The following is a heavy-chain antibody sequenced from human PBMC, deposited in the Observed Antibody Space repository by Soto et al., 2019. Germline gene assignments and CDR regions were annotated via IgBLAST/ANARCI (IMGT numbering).Heavy chain of an antibody. V-gene: IGHV1-69*13. Sequence: SVKVSCKASGGTFSSYAISWVRQAPGQGLEWMGGIIPIFGTANYAQKFQGRVTITADESTSTAYMELSSLRSEDTAVYYCVRARPACGGDCYYFDYWGQGTLVTVSS. D-gene: IGHD2-21*02. J-gene: IGHJ4*02. CDR2: IIPIFGTA. CDR1: GGTFSSYA. CDR3: VRARPACGGDCYYFDY.